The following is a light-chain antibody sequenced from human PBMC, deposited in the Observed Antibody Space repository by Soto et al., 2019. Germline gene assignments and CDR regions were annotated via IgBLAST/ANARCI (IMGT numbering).Light chain of an antibody. CDR1: QSISSY. CDR2: AAS. J-gene: IGKJ4*01. V-gene: IGKV1-39*01. CDR3: QQSYSTPPLT. Sequence: DIQMTQSPSSLSASVGDRVTITCRASQSISSYLNWYQQKPGKAPKLLIYAASSLQSGVPSRFSGSGSGTDFTLTISSLQHEDFATYYCQQSYSTPPLTFGGGTNVEIK.